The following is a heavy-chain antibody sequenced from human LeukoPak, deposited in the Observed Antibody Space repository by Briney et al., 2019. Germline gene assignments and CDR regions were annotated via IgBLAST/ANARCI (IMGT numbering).Heavy chain of an antibody. CDR1: GSTFSTYA. V-gene: IGHV3-23*01. Sequence: GGSLRLSCAASGSTFSTYAMSWIRQAPGKGLEWVSAISVSGGSTYYADSVKGRFTISRDNSKNTLYLQMNSLRAEDTAVYYCAKGSGLGYCSSTTCRPFYYYYYGMDVWGKGTTVTVSS. CDR3: AKGSGLGYCSSTTCRPFYYYYYGMDV. D-gene: IGHD2-2*01. J-gene: IGHJ6*04. CDR2: ISVSGGST.